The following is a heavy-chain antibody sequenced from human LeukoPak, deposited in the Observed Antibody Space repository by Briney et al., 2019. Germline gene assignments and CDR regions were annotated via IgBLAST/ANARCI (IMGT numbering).Heavy chain of an antibody. CDR2: FDPEHGKT. CDR3: ATDGGHSYGGFDY. D-gene: IGHD5-18*01. V-gene: IGHV1-24*01. Sequence: ASVKVSCKVSGYTLIELSMHWVRQAPGKGLEWMGNFDPEHGKTIYAQKFQGRVIMTEDTSTDTAYMELRSLRSEDTAVYYCATDGGHSYGGFDYWGQGTLVTVSS. J-gene: IGHJ4*02. CDR1: GYTLIELS.